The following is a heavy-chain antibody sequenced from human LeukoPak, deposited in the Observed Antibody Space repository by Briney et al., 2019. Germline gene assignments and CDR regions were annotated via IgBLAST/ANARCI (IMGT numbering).Heavy chain of an antibody. J-gene: IGHJ4*02. CDR1: GFTFSNYW. D-gene: IGHD1-1*01. Sequence: GGSLRLSCAASGFTFSNYWMGWVRQAQGQGLEWVAAISRSGSTPYYTASVKGRFTISRDNSKNTLSLQMNSLRAGDTAVYYCANLTPDSTTPTDFWGQGTLVTVSS. CDR3: ANLTPDSTTPTDF. CDR2: ISRSGSTP. V-gene: IGHV3-23*01.